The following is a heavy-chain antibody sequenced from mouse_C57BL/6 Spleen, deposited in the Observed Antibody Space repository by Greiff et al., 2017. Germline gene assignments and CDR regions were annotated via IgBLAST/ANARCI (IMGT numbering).Heavy chain of an antibody. J-gene: IGHJ1*03. CDR2: IYPSDSDT. Sequence: QVQLQQPGAELVRPGSSVKLSCKASGYTFTSYWLNWVKQRPGQGLEWIGNIYPSDSDTHYNQQFKDKATLTVDKSSSTAYMQLSRLTSEDSAVYFCARAYDGYSRYFDVWGTGTTVTVAS. CDR3: ARAYDGYSRYFDV. CDR1: GYTFTSYW. V-gene: IGHV1-61*01. D-gene: IGHD2-3*01.